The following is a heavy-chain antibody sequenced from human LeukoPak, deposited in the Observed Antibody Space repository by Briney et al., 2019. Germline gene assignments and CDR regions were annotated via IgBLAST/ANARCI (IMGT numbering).Heavy chain of an antibody. CDR2: IYHSGST. V-gene: IGHV4-4*02. Sequence: SETLSLTCAVSGGSISSSNWWSWVRQPPGKGLEWIGEIYHSGSTNYNPSLKSRVTMSVDTSKNQFSLKLSSVTAADTAVYYCARDGPLGSGSYLYYYYMDVWGKGTTVTISS. CDR1: GGSISSSNW. J-gene: IGHJ6*03. CDR3: ARDGPLGSGSYLYYYYMDV. D-gene: IGHD3-10*01.